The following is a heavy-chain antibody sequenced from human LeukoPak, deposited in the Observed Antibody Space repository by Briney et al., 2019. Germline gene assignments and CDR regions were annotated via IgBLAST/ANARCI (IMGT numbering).Heavy chain of an antibody. CDR2: ISGSGGGT. D-gene: IGHD3-22*01. CDR3: AKYDSSGYYYAGGMDAFDI. J-gene: IGHJ3*02. CDR1: GFTFSTYA. V-gene: IGHV3-23*01. Sequence: PGGSLRLSCAASGFTFSTYAMSWVRQAAGKGLEWVSLISGSGGGTYYADSVKGRFTISRDNSKNTLYLQMNSLRAEDTAVYYCAKYDSSGYYYAGGMDAFDIWGQGTMVTVSS.